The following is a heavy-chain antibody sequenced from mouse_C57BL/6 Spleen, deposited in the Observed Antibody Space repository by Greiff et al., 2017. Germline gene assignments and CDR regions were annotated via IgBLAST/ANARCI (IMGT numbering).Heavy chain of an antibody. CDR3: ARDGSSPWFAY. Sequence: QVQLQQPGAELVKHGASVKLSCKASGYTFTSYWMHWVKQRPGQGLEWIGMIHPNSGSTNYNEKFKSKATLTVDKSSSTAYMQLSSLTSEDSAVYYCARDGSSPWFAYWGQGTLVTVSA. V-gene: IGHV1-64*01. CDR1: GYTFTSYW. J-gene: IGHJ3*01. D-gene: IGHD1-1*01. CDR2: IHPNSGST.